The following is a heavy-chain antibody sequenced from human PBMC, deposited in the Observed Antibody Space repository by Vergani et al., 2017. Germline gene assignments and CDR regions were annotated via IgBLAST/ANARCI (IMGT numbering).Heavy chain of an antibody. D-gene: IGHD2-8*02. Sequence: EVQLLQSEGAVVQPGGSLRLSCVASGFTFSSHAMSWVRQGHGQGLEWVSSIKNTGDSTHYADSVKGRFTISRDNSKNTLYLQMNSLRVEDTAVYYCARDFFPGLGVPDAFDIWGQGTMVTVSS. CDR1: GFTFSSHA. J-gene: IGHJ3*02. CDR2: IKNTGDST. CDR3: ARDFFPGLGVPDAFDI. V-gene: IGHV3-23*01.